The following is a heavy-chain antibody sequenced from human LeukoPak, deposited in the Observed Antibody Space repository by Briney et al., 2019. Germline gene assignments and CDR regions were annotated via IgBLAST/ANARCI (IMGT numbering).Heavy chain of an antibody. CDR1: GGSFSDYY. CDR2: INHSGST. V-gene: IGHV4-34*01. CDR3: ARRQWEVGDY. D-gene: IGHD1-26*01. Sequence: SETLSLTCAVYGGSFSDYYWSWIRQPPGKGLEWIGEINHSGSTNYNPSLKSRVTISVDTSMNQFSLKLTSVTAADTAVYYCARRQWEVGDYWGQGTPVTVSS. J-gene: IGHJ4*02.